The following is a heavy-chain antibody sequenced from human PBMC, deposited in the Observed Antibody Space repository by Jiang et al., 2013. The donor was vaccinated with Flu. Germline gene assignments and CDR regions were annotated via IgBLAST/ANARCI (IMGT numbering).Heavy chain of an antibody. CDR2: IIPILGIA. CDR1: GGTFSSYA. Sequence: SGAEVKKPGSSVKVSCKASGGTFSSYAISWVRQAPGQGLEWMGRIIPILGIANYAQRFQGRVTITADKSTSTAYMELSSLRSEDTAVYYCARDPDPTWGDGRPENWFDPWGQGTLVTVSS. J-gene: IGHJ5*02. CDR3: ARDPDPTWGDGRPENWFDP. V-gene: IGHV1-69*04. D-gene: IGHD2-21*02.